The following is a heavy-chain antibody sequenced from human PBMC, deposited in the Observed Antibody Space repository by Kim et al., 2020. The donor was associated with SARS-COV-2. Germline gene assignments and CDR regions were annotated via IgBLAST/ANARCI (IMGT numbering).Heavy chain of an antibody. CDR3: GRDVGP. Sequence: GGSLRLSCTMSGFTFTNHWMSWLRQAPGKRLEWVASINHDGSDKYYLDSVRGRFSITRDNAKNSLYLQMSSLSAEDKAMFYCGRDVGPWGQGILVTVSS. D-gene: IGHD3-16*01. CDR2: INHDGSDK. V-gene: IGHV3-7*01. J-gene: IGHJ5*02. CDR1: GFTFTNHW.